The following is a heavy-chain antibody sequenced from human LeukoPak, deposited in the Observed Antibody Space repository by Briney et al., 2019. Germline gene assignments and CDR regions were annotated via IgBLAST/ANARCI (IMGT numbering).Heavy chain of an antibody. CDR2: IWYDGSNK. Sequence: GRSLRLSCAASGFTFSSYGMHWVRQAPGKGLEWVAVIWYDGSNKYYADSVKGRFTISRDNSKNTLYPQMNSLRAEDTAVYYCARDEVPGVVVAATSGGNDYWGQGTLVTVSS. V-gene: IGHV3-33*01. D-gene: IGHD2-15*01. CDR1: GFTFSSYG. J-gene: IGHJ4*02. CDR3: ARDEVPGVVVAATSGGNDY.